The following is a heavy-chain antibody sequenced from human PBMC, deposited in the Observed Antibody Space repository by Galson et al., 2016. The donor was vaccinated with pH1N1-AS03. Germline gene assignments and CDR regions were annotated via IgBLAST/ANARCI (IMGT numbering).Heavy chain of an antibody. Sequence: SLRLSCAASGFTFSTYEMNWVRQAPGKGLEWISYISSSVTTVDYADSVKGRFTISRDNAKSSFYLQMNSLRVEDTDVYYCAREADFGNWLDSWGQGILVTVSS. CDR2: ISSSVTTV. CDR3: AREADFGNWLDS. D-gene: IGHD3-3*01. J-gene: IGHJ5*01. CDR1: GFTFSTYE. V-gene: IGHV3-48*03.